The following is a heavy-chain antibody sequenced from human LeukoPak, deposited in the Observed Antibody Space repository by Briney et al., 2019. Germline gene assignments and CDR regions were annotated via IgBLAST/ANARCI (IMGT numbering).Heavy chain of an antibody. Sequence: PSHTLSLTCAISGDSVSSNSAAWNWIRQSPSRGLEWLGRTYYRSKWYNDYAVSVKSRITINPDTSKNQFSLQLNSVTPEDTAVYYCARDIPGIAARGRIGNWFDPWGQGTLVTVSS. D-gene: IGHD6-6*01. J-gene: IGHJ5*02. CDR1: GDSVSSNSAA. CDR3: ARDIPGIAARGRIGNWFDP. CDR2: TYYRSKWYN. V-gene: IGHV6-1*01.